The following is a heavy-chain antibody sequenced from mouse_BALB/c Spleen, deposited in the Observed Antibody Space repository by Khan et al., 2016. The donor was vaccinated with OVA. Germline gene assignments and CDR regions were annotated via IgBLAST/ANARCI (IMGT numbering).Heavy chain of an antibody. V-gene: IGHV2-2*02. CDR3: ASRGYDYGRGALFAY. Sequence: VQLKESGPGLVAPSQSLSITCTVSGFSLDKYSIHWIRQSPGKGLEWLGVIWSAGSTDYNAAFISRLTITKDNSRSQVFFQVNSLQPNDTAIYYCASRGYDYGRGALFAYWGQGTLVTVSA. J-gene: IGHJ3*01. D-gene: IGHD2-4*01. CDR2: IWSAGST. CDR1: GFSLDKYS.